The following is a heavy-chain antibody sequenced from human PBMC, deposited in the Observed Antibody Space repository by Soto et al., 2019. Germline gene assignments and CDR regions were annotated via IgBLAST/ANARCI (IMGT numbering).Heavy chain of an antibody. D-gene: IGHD3-3*01. CDR3: ARDKGDLRFLEWSYYFDY. CDR2: ISYDGSNK. CDR1: GFTFSTYA. Sequence: QVQLVESGGGVVQPGRSLRLSCAASGFTFSTYAMHWVRQAPGKGLEWVAVISYDGSNKYYADSVKGRFTISRDNSKNTXYLQMNSLRAEDTAVYYCARDKGDLRFLEWSYYFDYWGQGTLVTVSS. J-gene: IGHJ4*02. V-gene: IGHV3-30-3*01.